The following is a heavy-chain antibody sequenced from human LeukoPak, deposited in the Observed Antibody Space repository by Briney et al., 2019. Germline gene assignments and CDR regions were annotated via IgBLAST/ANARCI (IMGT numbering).Heavy chain of an antibody. V-gene: IGHV3-48*04. CDR2: ISSSSSTI. CDR1: GFTFSSYS. J-gene: IGHJ5*02. CDR3: TRDSRTRGKYGSGSYMFDP. Sequence: GGSLRLSCAASGFTFSSYSMNWVRQAPGKGLEWVSYISSSSSTIYYADSVKGRFTISRDNAKNSLYLQMNSLKTEDTAVYYCTRDSRTRGKYGSGSYMFDPWGQGTLVTVSS. D-gene: IGHD3-10*01.